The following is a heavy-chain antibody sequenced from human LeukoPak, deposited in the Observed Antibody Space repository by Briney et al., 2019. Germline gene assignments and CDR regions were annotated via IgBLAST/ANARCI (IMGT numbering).Heavy chain of an antibody. D-gene: IGHD5-12*01. V-gene: IGHV1-2*02. Sequence: ASVKVSCKASGYTFTGYYMHWVRQAPGQGLEWMGWINPNSGGTNYAQKFQGRVTMTRDTSISTAYMELSRLRSDDTAVYYCARDLGGYESQLGYWGQGTLVTVSS. J-gene: IGHJ4*02. CDR3: ARDLGGYESQLGY. CDR1: GYTFTGYY. CDR2: INPNSGGT.